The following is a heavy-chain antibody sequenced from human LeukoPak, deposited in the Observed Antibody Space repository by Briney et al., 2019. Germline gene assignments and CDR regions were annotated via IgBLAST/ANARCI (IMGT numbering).Heavy chain of an antibody. CDR3: ARAAAAGTVRFDH. D-gene: IGHD6-13*01. V-gene: IGHV4-39*01. Sequence: SETLSLTCTVSGGSISSSSYYWGWIRQPPGKGLEWIGSIYYSGSTYYNPSLKSRVTISVDTSKNQFSLKLSSVTAADTAVYYCARAAAAGTVRFDHWGQGTLVTVSS. CDR1: GGSISSSSYY. J-gene: IGHJ5*02. CDR2: IYYSGST.